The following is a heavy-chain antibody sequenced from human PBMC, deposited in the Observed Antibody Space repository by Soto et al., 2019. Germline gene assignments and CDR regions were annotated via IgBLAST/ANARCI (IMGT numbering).Heavy chain of an antibody. CDR1: GGSISSGGYS. D-gene: IGHD2-2*01. CDR3: ARDLGYCSSTSCRSEFDP. Sequence: PSETLSLTCAVSGGSISSGGYSWSWIRQPPGKGLEWIGYIYHSGSTYYNPSLKSRVTISVDRSKNQFSLKLSSVTAADTAVYYCARDLGYCSSTSCRSEFDPWGQGTLVTVSS. J-gene: IGHJ5*02. CDR2: IYHSGST. V-gene: IGHV4-30-2*01.